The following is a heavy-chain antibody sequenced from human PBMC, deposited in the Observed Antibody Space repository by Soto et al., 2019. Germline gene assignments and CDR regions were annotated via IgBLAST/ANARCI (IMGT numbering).Heavy chain of an antibody. D-gene: IGHD3-16*02. Sequence: GASVKVSCKASGYTFTSYDINWVRQATGQGLEWMGGIIPNFGTANYAQKFQCRVTITADESTSTAYMELSSLISEDTAVYYCARAGLRLGELSGFDPWGQGTLVTVSS. J-gene: IGHJ5*02. CDR2: IIPNFGTA. V-gene: IGHV1-69*13. CDR1: GYTFTSYD. CDR3: ARAGLRLGELSGFDP.